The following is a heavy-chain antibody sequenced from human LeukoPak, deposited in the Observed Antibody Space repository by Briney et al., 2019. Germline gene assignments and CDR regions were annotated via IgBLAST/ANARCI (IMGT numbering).Heavy chain of an antibody. CDR3: ARGYSSSWYPGLYYFDY. D-gene: IGHD6-13*01. CDR1: GGSISSSNW. CDR2: IYHSGST. V-gene: IGHV4-4*02. Sequence: SGTLSLTCAVSGGSISSSNWWSWVRQPPGKGLEWIGEIYHSGSTNYNPSLKSRVTISVDKSKNQFSLKLSSVTAADTAVYYCARGYSSSWYPGLYYFDYWGQETLVTVSS. J-gene: IGHJ4*02.